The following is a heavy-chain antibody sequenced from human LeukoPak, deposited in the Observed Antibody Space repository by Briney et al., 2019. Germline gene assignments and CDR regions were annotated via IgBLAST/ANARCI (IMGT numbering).Heavy chain of an antibody. D-gene: IGHD6-13*01. V-gene: IGHV4-4*07. Sequence: SETLSLTCTVSGDSISNSYWSWIRQPAGKGLEWIGRIYTSGSTNYNPSLKSRVTMSVDTSKNQFSLTLSSVTAADTAVYYCARGRGGSSSYYYFDYWGQGTLVTVSS. CDR1: GDSISNSY. J-gene: IGHJ4*02. CDR2: IYTSGST. CDR3: ARGRGGSSSYYYFDY.